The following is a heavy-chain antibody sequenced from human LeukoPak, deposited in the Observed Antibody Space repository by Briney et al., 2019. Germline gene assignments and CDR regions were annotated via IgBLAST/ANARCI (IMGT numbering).Heavy chain of an antibody. J-gene: IGHJ4*02. Sequence: ASVKVSCKASGYTFTGYYMHWVRQAPGQGLEWMGWINPNSGGTNYAQKFQGWVTMTRDTSISTAYMELSRLRSDDTAVCYCARGGRYNWNDADYWGQGTLVTVSS. V-gene: IGHV1-2*04. D-gene: IGHD1-20*01. CDR3: ARGGRYNWNDADY. CDR1: GYTFTGYY. CDR2: INPNSGGT.